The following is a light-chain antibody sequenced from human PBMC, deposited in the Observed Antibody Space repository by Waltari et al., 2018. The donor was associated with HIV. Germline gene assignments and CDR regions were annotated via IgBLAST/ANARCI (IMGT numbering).Light chain of an antibody. CDR1: TADIAGDHR. Sequence: QSGLAQPASVSGSLGQTIAIFCTGSTADIAGDHRVSWCQQDTGKPPKLLIYDVNQRPSGISDRFSGSRSGNTASLTISGLLTDDESEYFCSSYSSTTGHVVFGGGTKVTV. V-gene: IGLV2-14*03. J-gene: IGLJ3*02. CDR3: SSYSSTTGHVV. CDR2: DVN.